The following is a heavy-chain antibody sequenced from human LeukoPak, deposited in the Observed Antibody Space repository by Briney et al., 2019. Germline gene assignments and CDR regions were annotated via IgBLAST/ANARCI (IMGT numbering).Heavy chain of an antibody. CDR2: IYTSGST. CDR3: AREAIVDTAMGA. D-gene: IGHD5-18*01. CDR1: GGSISSGSYY. J-gene: IGHJ5*02. Sequence: SETLSLTCTVSGGSISSGSYYWSWIRQPAGKGLEWIGRIYTSGSTNYNPSLKSRVTISVDTSKNQFSLKLSSVTAADTAVYYCAREAIVDTAMGAWGQGTLVTVSS. V-gene: IGHV4-61*02.